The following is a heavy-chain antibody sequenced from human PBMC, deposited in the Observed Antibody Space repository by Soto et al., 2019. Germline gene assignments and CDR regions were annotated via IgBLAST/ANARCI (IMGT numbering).Heavy chain of an antibody. CDR2: ISSSSSYT. D-gene: IGHD3-22*01. CDR1: GFTVSSNY. V-gene: IGHV3-11*05. J-gene: IGHJ1*01. CDR3: ARGIYYYDSSGYYYESPPVGYFQH. Sequence: GGSLRLSCAASGFTVSSNYMSWIRQAPGKGLEWVSYISSSSSYTNYADSVKGRFTISRDNAKNSLYLQMNSLRAEDTAVYYCARGIYYYDSSGYYYESPPVGYFQHWGQGTLVTVSS.